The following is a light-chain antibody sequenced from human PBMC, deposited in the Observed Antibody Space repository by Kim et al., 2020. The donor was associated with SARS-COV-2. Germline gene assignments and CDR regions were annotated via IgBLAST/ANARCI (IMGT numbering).Light chain of an antibody. Sequence: SYELTQSPSVSVAPGKTASISCVGNNIGSKSVNWYQQKPGQAPVLVISYDSDRPSGISERYSGSNSGNTATLTISRVEAGDEADYYCQVWDAHYDWVFGGGTQLTVL. V-gene: IGLV3-21*04. J-gene: IGLJ3*02. CDR3: QVWDAHYDWV. CDR2: YDS. CDR1: NIGSKS.